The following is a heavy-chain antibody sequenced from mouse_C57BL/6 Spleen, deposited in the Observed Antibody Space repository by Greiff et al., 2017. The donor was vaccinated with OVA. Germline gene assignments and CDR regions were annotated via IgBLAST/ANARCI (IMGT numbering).Heavy chain of an antibody. V-gene: IGHV1-52*01. CDR3: ARIGVYYYGSSYAMDY. J-gene: IGHJ4*01. D-gene: IGHD1-1*01. CDR2: IDPSDSEP. CDR1: GSPFTSYW. Sequence: QVQLQPPWAELVRPGSSVTLSCQSSGSPFTSYWMHLLKPRPIQGLAWIGNIDPSDSEPHYNQKFKDKATLTVDKSSSTAYMQLSSLTSEDSAVYYCARIGVYYYGSSYAMDYWGQGTSVTVSS.